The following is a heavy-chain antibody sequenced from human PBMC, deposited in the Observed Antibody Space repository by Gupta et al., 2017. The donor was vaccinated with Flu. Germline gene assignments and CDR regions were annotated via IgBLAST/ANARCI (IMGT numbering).Heavy chain of an antibody. CDR1: GFTFSSYW. Sequence: EVQLVESGGGLVQPGGSLRLSCAASGFTFSSYWMSWVRQAPGKGLEWVANIKQDGSEKYYVDSVKGRFTISRDNAKNSLYLQMNSLRAEDTAVYYCARLGATHNYYYYGMDVWGQGTTVTVSS. CDR3: ARLGATHNYYYYGMDV. J-gene: IGHJ6*02. V-gene: IGHV3-7*01. CDR2: IKQDGSEK. D-gene: IGHD1-26*01.